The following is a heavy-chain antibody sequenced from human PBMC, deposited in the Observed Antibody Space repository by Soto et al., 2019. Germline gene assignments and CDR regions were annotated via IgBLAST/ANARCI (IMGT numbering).Heavy chain of an antibody. D-gene: IGHD2-2*01. J-gene: IGHJ4*02. Sequence: EVQLLESGGGLVQPGGSLRLSCAASGFTFSSYAMSWVRQAPGKGLEWVSAISNSGGNTYYADSVKGRFTISRDNSKNTLYLQMSSLRVEDTAVYYCASRYCSSTSCGPGLFDSWGQGTLVTVSS. CDR2: ISNSGGNT. CDR3: ASRYCSSTSCGPGLFDS. V-gene: IGHV3-23*01. CDR1: GFTFSSYA.